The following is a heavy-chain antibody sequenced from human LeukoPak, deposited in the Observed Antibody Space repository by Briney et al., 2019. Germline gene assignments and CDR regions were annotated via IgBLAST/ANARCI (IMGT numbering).Heavy chain of an antibody. V-gene: IGHV4-38-2*01. CDR1: GYSISSGYH. D-gene: IGHD4/OR15-4a*01. CDR2: IYHSGST. CDR3: AREGGWTMAILYFDY. J-gene: IGHJ4*02. Sequence: PSETLSLTCAVSGYSISSGYHWGWIRQPPGKGLEWIGNIYHSGSTYYNPSLKSRVTISVDTSKNQFSLNLSSVTAADTAMYYCAREGGWTMAILYFDYWGQGTLVTLSS.